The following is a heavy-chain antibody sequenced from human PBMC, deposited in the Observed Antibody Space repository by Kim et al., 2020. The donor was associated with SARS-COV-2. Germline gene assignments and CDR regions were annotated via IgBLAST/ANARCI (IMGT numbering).Heavy chain of an antibody. Sequence: GGSLRLSCVASGFNSNNYAMSWVRQAPGKGLEWVAAITKYDGRTYYADSVKGRFTISRDISKNTVYLQMNSLRGEDTALSYCAKDHPARGWPTFDCWGQG. CDR3: AKDHPARGWPTFDC. CDR2: ITKYDGRT. J-gene: IGHJ4*02. CDR1: GFNSNNYA. V-gene: IGHV3-23*01. D-gene: IGHD6-19*01.